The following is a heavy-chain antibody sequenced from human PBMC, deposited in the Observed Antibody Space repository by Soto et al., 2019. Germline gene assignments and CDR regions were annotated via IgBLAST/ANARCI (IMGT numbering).Heavy chain of an antibody. Sequence: QVQLVQSGAEVKKPGASVKVSCKASGYTFTSYGISWVRQAPGQGLEWMGWISAYNGNTNYAQKLQGRVTMTTDTATSTAYMELRSLRSDDTAVYYCARRGVVVVPYYYYYMDVWGKGTTVTVSS. CDR2: ISAYNGNT. CDR3: ARRGVVVVPYYYYYMDV. D-gene: IGHD2-2*01. J-gene: IGHJ6*03. V-gene: IGHV1-18*01. CDR1: GYTFTSYG.